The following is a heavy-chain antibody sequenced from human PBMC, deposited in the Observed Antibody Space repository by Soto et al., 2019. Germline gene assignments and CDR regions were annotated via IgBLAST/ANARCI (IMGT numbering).Heavy chain of an antibody. D-gene: IGHD5-18*01. CDR3: ARGARGGYSYGAYYYYGMDV. V-gene: IGHV4-59*01. J-gene: IGHJ6*02. Sequence: SETLSLTCTVSGGSISSYYWSWIRQPPGKGLEWIGYIYYSGSTNYNPSLKSRVTISVDTSKNQFSLKLSSVTAADTAVYYCARGARGGYSYGAYYYYGMDVWGQGTTVTGSS. CDR1: GGSISSYY. CDR2: IYYSGST.